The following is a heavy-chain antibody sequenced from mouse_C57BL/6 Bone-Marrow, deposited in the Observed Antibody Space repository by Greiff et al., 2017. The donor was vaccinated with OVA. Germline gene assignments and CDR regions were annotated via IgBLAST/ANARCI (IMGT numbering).Heavy chain of an antibody. CDR1: GFSLTSYA. V-gene: IGHV2-9-1*01. Sequence: VKVVESGPGLVAPSQSLSITCTVSGFSLTSYAISWVRQPPGKGLEWLGVIWTGGGTNYNSALKSRLSISKDNSKSQVFLKMNSLQTDDTARYYCARTFYYGYDGGFAYWGQGTLVTVSA. CDR3: ARTFYYGYDGGFAY. D-gene: IGHD2-2*01. J-gene: IGHJ3*01. CDR2: IWTGGGT.